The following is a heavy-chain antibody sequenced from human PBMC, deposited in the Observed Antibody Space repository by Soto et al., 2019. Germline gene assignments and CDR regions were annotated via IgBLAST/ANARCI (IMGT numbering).Heavy chain of an antibody. J-gene: IGHJ6*02. CDR1: GGTFSSYA. CDR2: IIPIFGTA. CDR3: ASRRGYCSGGSGFYGMDV. Sequence: SVKVSCKASGGTFSSYAISWVRPAPGQGLEWMGGIIPIFGTANYAQKFQGRVTITADESTSTAYMELSSLRSEDTAVYYCASRRGYCSGGSGFYGMDVWGQGTTVTVSS. V-gene: IGHV1-69*13. D-gene: IGHD2-15*01.